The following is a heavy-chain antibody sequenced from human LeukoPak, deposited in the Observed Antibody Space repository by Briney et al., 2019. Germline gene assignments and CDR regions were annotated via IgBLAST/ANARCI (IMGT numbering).Heavy chain of an antibody. CDR3: AKLVAVAGRNY. Sequence: QPGGSLRLSCAASGFTFSSYAMSWVRQAPGKGLEWVSAISGRDDSTYYADSVKGRFTFSRDNSKNTLYLQMNSLRAEDTAVYYCAKLVAVAGRNYWGQGTLVTVSS. CDR2: ISGRDDST. CDR1: GFTFSSYA. D-gene: IGHD6-19*01. J-gene: IGHJ4*02. V-gene: IGHV3-23*01.